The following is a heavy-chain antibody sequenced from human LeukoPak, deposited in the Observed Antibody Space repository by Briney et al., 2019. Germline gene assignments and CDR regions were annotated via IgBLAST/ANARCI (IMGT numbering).Heavy chain of an antibody. CDR2: IYPADSDT. V-gene: IGHV5-51*01. D-gene: IGHD6-19*01. J-gene: IGHJ4*02. CDR1: GYSFTNFW. Sequence: GESLKISCKGSGYSFTNFWIGWVRQMPGKGLEWMGIIYPADSDTRYSPSFQGQVTISADKSISTAYLQWSSLKASDTAMYYCARVANGYSSGWYLAVDYWGQGTLVTVSS. CDR3: ARVANGYSSGWYLAVDY.